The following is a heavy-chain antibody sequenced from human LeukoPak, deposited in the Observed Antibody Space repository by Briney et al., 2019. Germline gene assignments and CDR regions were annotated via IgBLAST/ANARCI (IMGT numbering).Heavy chain of an antibody. Sequence: GRSLRLSCAASGFTFSSYGMHWVRQAPGKGLEWVAVIWYDGSNKYYADSVKGRFTISRDNSKNTLYLQMNSLRAEDTAVYYCARDRATVAGIFDYWGQGTLVTVSS. CDR1: GFTFSSYG. CDR2: IWYDGSNK. CDR3: ARDRATVAGIFDY. J-gene: IGHJ4*02. D-gene: IGHD6-19*01. V-gene: IGHV3-33*01.